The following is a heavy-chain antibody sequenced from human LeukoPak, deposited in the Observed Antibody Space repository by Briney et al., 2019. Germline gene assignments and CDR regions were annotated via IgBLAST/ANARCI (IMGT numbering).Heavy chain of an antibody. Sequence: NPGGSLRLSCAASGFTFSSYSMNWVRQAPGKGLEWVSSISSSSSYIYYADSVKGRFTISRDNAKNSLYLQMNSLRAEDTAVYYCARFPNSFAGTGRGDYWGQGTLVTVSS. CDR3: ARFPNSFAGTGRGDY. V-gene: IGHV3-21*01. CDR1: GFTFSSYS. J-gene: IGHJ4*02. CDR2: ISSSSSYI. D-gene: IGHD6-13*01.